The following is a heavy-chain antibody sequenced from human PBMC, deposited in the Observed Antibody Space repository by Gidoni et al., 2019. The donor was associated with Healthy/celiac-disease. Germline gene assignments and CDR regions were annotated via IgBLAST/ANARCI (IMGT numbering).Heavy chain of an antibody. D-gene: IGHD6-6*01. Sequence: QVQLQQWGAGLLKPSETLSLTCAVYGGSFSGYYWSWIRQPPGKGLEWIGEINHSGSTNYNPSLKSRVTISVDTSKNQFSLKLSSVTAADTAVYYCARGVGGTEYSSFHYYMDVWGKGTTVTVSS. CDR3: ARGVGGTEYSSFHYYMDV. V-gene: IGHV4-34*01. J-gene: IGHJ6*03. CDR2: INHSGST. CDR1: GGSFSGYY.